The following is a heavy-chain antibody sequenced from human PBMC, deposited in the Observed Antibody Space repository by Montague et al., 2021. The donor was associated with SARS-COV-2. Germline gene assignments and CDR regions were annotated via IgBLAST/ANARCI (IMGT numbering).Heavy chain of an antibody. CDR1: GGSLSSGGYN. D-gene: IGHD3/OR15-3a*01. J-gene: IGHJ6*02. Sequence: TLSLTCTVSGGSLSSGGYNWSWIRQLPGKGLEWLGYFYYSGSTYYNSSLKSRVFISADMSKNQFFLNLTSVTAADAAVYYCARDLGRTGYYYGLDVWGQGTTVTVSS. CDR2: FYYSGST. CDR3: ARDLGRTGYYYGLDV. V-gene: IGHV4-31*03.